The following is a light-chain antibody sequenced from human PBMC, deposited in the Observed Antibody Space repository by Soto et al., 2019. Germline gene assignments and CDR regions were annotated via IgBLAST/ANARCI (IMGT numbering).Light chain of an antibody. CDR3: QQYNNWPYT. CDR2: AAS. Sequence: EIVMTQSPATLSVSPGERATLSCRASQSVSRNLAWYQHKPGQDPRLLIYAASTRATGIPARFSGSGSGTEFTLTISSLQSEDFAVYYCQQYNNWPYTFGQGTKLEIK. J-gene: IGKJ2*01. CDR1: QSVSRN. V-gene: IGKV3-15*01.